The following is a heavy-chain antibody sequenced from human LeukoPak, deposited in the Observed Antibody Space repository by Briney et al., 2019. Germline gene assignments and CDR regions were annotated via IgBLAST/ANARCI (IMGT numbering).Heavy chain of an antibody. D-gene: IGHD2-15*01. CDR2: ISSSSSSTI. CDR1: GFTFSSYS. J-gene: IGHJ4*02. V-gene: IGHV3-48*04. CDR3: ARLGYCSTGSCYSLDC. Sequence: GGSLRLSCAASGFTFSSYSMNWVRQAPGKGLEWVSYISSSSSSTIYYADSVKGRFTISRDNAKNSLFLQVNSLRAEDTALYYCARLGYCSTGSCYSLDCWGQGTLVTVSS.